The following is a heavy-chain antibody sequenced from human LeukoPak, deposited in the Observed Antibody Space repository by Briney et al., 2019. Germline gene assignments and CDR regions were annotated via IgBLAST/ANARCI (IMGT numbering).Heavy chain of an antibody. J-gene: IGHJ4*02. CDR1: GGSVSRSPYY. CDR2: IKQDGSEK. V-gene: IGHV3-7*01. Sequence: ETLSLTCTVSGGSVSRSPYYWGWIRQPPGTGLEWVANIKQDGSEKYYVDSVKGRFTISRDNAKNSLYLQMNSLRAEDTALYYCARHYGSNSASGYWGQGTLVTVSS. CDR3: ARHYGSNSASGY. D-gene: IGHD4-23*01.